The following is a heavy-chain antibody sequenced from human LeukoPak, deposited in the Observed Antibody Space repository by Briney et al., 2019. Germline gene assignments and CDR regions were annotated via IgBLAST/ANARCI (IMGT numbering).Heavy chain of an antibody. J-gene: IGHJ3*02. V-gene: IGHV3-74*01. CDR2: ISPDGSST. CDR1: GFSLSTSW. CDR3: ARLQGITPQPMTEGFDI. D-gene: IGHD3-16*01. Sequence: GGSLRLSCAASGFSLSTSWMLWVRQTPGEGLVWLSRISPDGSSTSYADSVKGRFTVSRDIARNTVTLQMNSLRAEDSAVYYCARLQGITPQPMTEGFDIWGQGTMVTVSS.